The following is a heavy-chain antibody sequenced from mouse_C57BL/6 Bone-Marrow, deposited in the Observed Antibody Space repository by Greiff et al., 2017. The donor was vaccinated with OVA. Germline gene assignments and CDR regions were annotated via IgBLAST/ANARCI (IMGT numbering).Heavy chain of an antibody. CDR3: ARRGNYYGSSSYWYFDV. J-gene: IGHJ1*03. V-gene: IGHV5-17*01. D-gene: IGHD1-1*01. CDR1: GFTFSDYG. Sequence: EVQGVESGGGLVKPGGSLKLSCAASGFTFSDYGMHWVRQAPEKGLEWVAYISSGSSTIYYADTVKGRFTISRDNAKNTLFLQMTSLRSEDTAMYYCARRGNYYGSSSYWYFDVWGTGTTVTVSS. CDR2: ISSGSSTI.